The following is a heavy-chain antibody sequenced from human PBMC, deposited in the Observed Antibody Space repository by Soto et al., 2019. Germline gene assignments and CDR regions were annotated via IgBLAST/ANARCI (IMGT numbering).Heavy chain of an antibody. Sequence: ESGGGVVQPGRSLRLSCAASGFTFSSYAMHWVRQAPGKGLEWVAVISYDGSNKYYADSVKGRFTISRDNSKNTLYLQMNSLRAEDTAVYYCARDAVDTAMVHFDYWGQGTLVTVSS. D-gene: IGHD5-18*01. V-gene: IGHV3-30-3*01. CDR1: GFTFSSYA. J-gene: IGHJ4*02. CDR2: ISYDGSNK. CDR3: ARDAVDTAMVHFDY.